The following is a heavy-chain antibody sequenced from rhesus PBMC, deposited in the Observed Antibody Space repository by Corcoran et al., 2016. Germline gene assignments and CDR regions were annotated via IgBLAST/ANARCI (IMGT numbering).Heavy chain of an antibody. V-gene: IGHV4-122*02. CDR1: GYSISSGYY. Sequence: QVQLQESGPGLVKPSETLSLTCAVSGYSISSGYYWSWIRQPPGKGLEWIGYIPYRGRTSHNPSLNSRVTMSRDTSKNQFSLKLSSVTAADTAVYYCARGGYNPDYWGQGVLVTVSS. CDR2: IPYRGRT. D-gene: IGHD1-26*01. CDR3: ARGGYNPDY. J-gene: IGHJ4*01.